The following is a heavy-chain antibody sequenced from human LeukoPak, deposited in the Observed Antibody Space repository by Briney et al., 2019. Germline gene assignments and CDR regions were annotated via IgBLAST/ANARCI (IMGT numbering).Heavy chain of an antibody. V-gene: IGHV3-30-3*01. Sequence: GGSLRLSCAASGFTFSSYAMHWVRQAPGKGLEWVAVISYDGSNKYYADSVKGRFTISRDNSKNTLYLQMNSLRAEDTAVYYCARLPYDWGQGTLVTVSS. CDR3: ARLPYD. CDR2: ISYDGSNK. D-gene: IGHD5-12*01. J-gene: IGHJ4*02. CDR1: GFTFSSYA.